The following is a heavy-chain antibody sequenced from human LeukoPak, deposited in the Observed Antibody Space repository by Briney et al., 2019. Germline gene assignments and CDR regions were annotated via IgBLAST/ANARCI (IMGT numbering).Heavy chain of an antibody. CDR2: IYTSGST. D-gene: IGHD3-3*01. Sequence: SETLSLTCTVSGGSISSYYWSWIRQPAGKGLEWIGRIYTSGSTNYNPSLKSRVTMSVDTSKNQFSLKLSSVTAADTAVYYCARDRYDFWSGYPAFDYWGQGTLVTVSS. CDR3: ARDRYDFWSGYPAFDY. CDR1: GGSISSYY. J-gene: IGHJ4*02. V-gene: IGHV4-4*07.